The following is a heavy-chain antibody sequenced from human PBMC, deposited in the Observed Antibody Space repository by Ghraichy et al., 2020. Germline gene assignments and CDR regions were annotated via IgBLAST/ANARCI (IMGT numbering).Heavy chain of an antibody. J-gene: IGHJ4*02. V-gene: IGHV4-34*01. CDR2: RNPSGYT. CDR1: GGSFTGYY. Sequence: SQTLSLTCAVSGGSFTGYYCSWIRQSPGKGLEWIGERNPSGYTNFNPTFQSRVTISVDTAKSQFSLNLNSVTAADSAVYFCARGHSTSGFDTWGQGTLVTVSS. D-gene: IGHD6-6*01. CDR3: ARGHSTSGFDT.